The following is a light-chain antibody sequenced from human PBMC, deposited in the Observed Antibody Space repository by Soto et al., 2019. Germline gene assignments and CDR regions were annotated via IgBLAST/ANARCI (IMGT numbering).Light chain of an antibody. CDR3: CSYAHRSPPLYV. Sequence: QSALTQPRSVPGSPGQSVTISCTGTTSDVGGYNYVSWYQQHPGKAPKLMIYDVTKRPSGVPDRFSGSKSGNTASLTISGLQAEDGADYYCCSYAHRSPPLYVFGTGTKFTVL. CDR1: TSDVGGYNY. V-gene: IGLV2-11*01. CDR2: DVT. J-gene: IGLJ1*01.